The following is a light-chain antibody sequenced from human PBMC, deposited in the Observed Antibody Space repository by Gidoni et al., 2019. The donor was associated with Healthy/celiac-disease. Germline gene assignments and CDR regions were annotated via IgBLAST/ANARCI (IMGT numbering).Light chain of an antibody. CDR1: SSYVGGYNY. Sequence: QSALTQPAPVSGSPGQSITISCTGTSSYVGGYNYVPWYQQHQGKAPKLMIYDVSNRPSGVSNRFSGSKSGNTASLTISGLQAEDEADYYCSSYTSSSTRVFGGGTKLTVL. V-gene: IGLV2-14*03. J-gene: IGLJ3*02. CDR2: DVS. CDR3: SSYTSSSTRV.